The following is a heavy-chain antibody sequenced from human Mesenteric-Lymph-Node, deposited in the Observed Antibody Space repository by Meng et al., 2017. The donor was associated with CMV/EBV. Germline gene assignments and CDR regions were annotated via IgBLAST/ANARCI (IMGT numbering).Heavy chain of an antibody. V-gene: IGHV4-39*07. J-gene: IGHJ4*02. CDR3: ARDGDYYDSSGYNPFDY. Sequence: QLQLQDSGPGLVKPSETLSPTSTVPGGSISSSICFWGWIRQPPGKGLEWIGSIYYSGTTYYNPSLKSRVTISVDTSKNQFSLKLSSVTAADTAVYYCARDGDYYDSSGYNPFDYWGQGTLVTVSS. CDR2: IYYSGTT. CDR1: GGSISSSICF. D-gene: IGHD3-22*01.